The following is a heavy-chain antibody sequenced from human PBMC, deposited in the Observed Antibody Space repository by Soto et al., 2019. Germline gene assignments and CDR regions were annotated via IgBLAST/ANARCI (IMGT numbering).Heavy chain of an antibody. V-gene: IGHV3-23*01. CDR3: VQDEGGYTTTAPQ. D-gene: IGHD3-22*01. J-gene: IGHJ4*02. Sequence: EVQLLESGGGLVQPGGSLRLSCAASGITISNYPMSWVRQAPGKGLDWVSGISGSGDRTYYADSAKGRFTISKHISCNSLSLQLSLLGVEDSAVEFCVQDEGGYTTTAPQWAEGTLVTVS. CDR2: ISGSGDRT. CDR1: GITISNYP.